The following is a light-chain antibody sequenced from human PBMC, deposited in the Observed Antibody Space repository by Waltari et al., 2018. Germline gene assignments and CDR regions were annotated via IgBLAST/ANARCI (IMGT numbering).Light chain of an antibody. CDR3: QQYYSTPGPT. V-gene: IGKV4-1*01. CDR1: QSVLYSSNNKNY. J-gene: IGKJ4*01. CDR2: WAS. Sequence: DIVMTQSPDSLAVSLGERATINCKSNQSVLYSSNNKNYLAWYQQKPGQPPKLLIYWASTRESGVPDRFSGSGSGTDFTLTINSLQAEDVAVHYCQQYYSTPGPTFGGGTKVEIK.